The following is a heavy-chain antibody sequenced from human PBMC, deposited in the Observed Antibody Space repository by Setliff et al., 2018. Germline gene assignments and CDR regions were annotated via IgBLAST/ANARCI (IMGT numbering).Heavy chain of an antibody. Sequence: SETLSLTCTVSGSSFSSYSWSWIRQPPGKGLEWIGYISYSGTTNYNPSLKSRVTMSVDTSKNQFSLKLSSVTATDTAVYFCATMGAGDSGYYLAYFHHWGQGTLVTVSS. J-gene: IGHJ1*01. CDR3: ATMGAGDSGYYLAYFHH. V-gene: IGHV4-59*12. D-gene: IGHD5-12*01. CDR1: GSSFSSYS. CDR2: ISYSGTT.